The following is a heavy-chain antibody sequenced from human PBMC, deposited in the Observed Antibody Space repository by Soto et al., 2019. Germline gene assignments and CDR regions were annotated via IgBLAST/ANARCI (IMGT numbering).Heavy chain of an antibody. V-gene: IGHV3-30*18. CDR1: GFIFISHG. CDR3: AKDQGRIYNPFDY. CDR2: ISYDGGEK. Sequence: QVHLVESGGGVVQPGRSLRLSCAASGFIFISHGMHWVRQAPGKGLEWVAFISYDGGEKYYADSVKGRFTISRDNSKNTLYLQMSSLRSEDTAVYYCAKDQGRIYNPFDYWGQGTLVTVSS. J-gene: IGHJ4*02. D-gene: IGHD1-1*01.